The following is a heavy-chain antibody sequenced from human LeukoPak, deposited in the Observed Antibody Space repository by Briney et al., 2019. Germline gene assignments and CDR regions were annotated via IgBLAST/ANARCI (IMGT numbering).Heavy chain of an antibody. CDR1: GFTFSSYA. V-gene: IGHV3-23*01. Sequence: PGGSLRLSCAASGFTFSSYAMSWVRQAPGKGLEWVSAISGSGGSTYYADSVKGRFTISRDNSKNTLYLQMNSLRAEDTAVYYCAKSGREGSSWYSGHYYVDYCGQGTLVTVSS. CDR2: ISGSGGST. D-gene: IGHD6-13*01. CDR3: AKSGREGSSWYSGHYYVDY. J-gene: IGHJ4*02.